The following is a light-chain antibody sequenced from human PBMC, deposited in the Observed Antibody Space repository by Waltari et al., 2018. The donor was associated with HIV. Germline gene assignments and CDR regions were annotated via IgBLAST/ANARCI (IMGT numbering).Light chain of an antibody. Sequence: EIVLTQSPGTLSLSPGERATLPCSASQSVSSSYLAWFQQKPGQAPRLLIYDSSSRATGIPDRFSGSGSGTDFTLTISRLEPEDFAVYYCQQYGSSPPYSFGQGTKLEIK. CDR2: DSS. J-gene: IGKJ2*01. CDR1: QSVSSSY. V-gene: IGKV3-20*01. CDR3: QQYGSSPPYS.